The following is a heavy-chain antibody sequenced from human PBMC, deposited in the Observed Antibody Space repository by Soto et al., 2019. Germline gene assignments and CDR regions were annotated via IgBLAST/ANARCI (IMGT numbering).Heavy chain of an antibody. D-gene: IGHD1-26*01. Sequence: GASVKVSCKASGYTFTNYDISWVRQAPGQGLEWMGWMNPNSANTGYAQKFQGRVSMTRDTSINTAYMELSSLRSEYTAIYYCARMATSGTLNWFDPWGQGTLATVSS. V-gene: IGHV1-8*01. J-gene: IGHJ5*02. CDR1: GYTFTNYD. CDR3: ARMATSGTLNWFDP. CDR2: MNPNSANT.